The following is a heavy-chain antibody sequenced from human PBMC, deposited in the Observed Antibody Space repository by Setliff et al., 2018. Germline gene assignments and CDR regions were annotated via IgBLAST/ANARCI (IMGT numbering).Heavy chain of an antibody. CDR3: ARGGSPYYFDY. Sequence: GGSLRLSCAASGFTFSSYAMSWVRQAPGKGLEWVSLISGSGISTYYADSVKGRFTISRDNSKHSLYMQMNSLRAEDTAVYYCARGGSPYYFDYWGQGTLVTVSS. CDR1: GFTFSSYA. D-gene: IGHD3-16*01. CDR2: ISGSGIST. V-gene: IGHV3-23*01. J-gene: IGHJ4*02.